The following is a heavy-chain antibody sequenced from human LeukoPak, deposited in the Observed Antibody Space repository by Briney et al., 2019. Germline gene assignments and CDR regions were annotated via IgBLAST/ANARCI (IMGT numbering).Heavy chain of an antibody. D-gene: IGHD6-25*01. V-gene: IGHV3-21*01. Sequence: GGSLRLSCAASGFTFSNAWMSWVRQAPGKGLEWVSSISSTSTYIHDADSVKGRFTVFRDNANKSLYLQMNSLRAEDTAMYYCARGMRQIDDAFDLWGQGTRVTVSS. CDR2: ISSTSTYI. CDR3: ARGMRQIDDAFDL. CDR1: GFTFSNAW. J-gene: IGHJ3*01.